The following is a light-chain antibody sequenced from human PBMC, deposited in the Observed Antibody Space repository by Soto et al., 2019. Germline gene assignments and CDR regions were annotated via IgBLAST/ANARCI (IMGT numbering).Light chain of an antibody. V-gene: IGKV3-15*01. Sequence: EIVMTQSPATLSLSPGERAALSCRASQSINSELAWYQQKPGQPPRLLIYGASTRATGVPARFTGSESGSEFTLTISGLQSEDFAVYYCQQGPNGPLTFGQGTRLEI. CDR3: QQGPNGPLT. CDR1: QSINSE. CDR2: GAS. J-gene: IGKJ2*01.